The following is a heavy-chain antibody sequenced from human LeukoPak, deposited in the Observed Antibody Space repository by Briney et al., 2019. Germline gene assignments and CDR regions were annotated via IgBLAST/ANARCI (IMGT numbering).Heavy chain of an antibody. Sequence: SETLCLTCAVYGGSFSGYYWSWTRQPPGKGLEWIGEINHSGSTNYNPSLKSRVTISVDTSKNQFSLKLSSVTAADTAVYYCARGVRPRGYSYGPKYYFDYWGQGTLVTVSS. CDR3: ARGVRPRGYSYGPKYYFDY. D-gene: IGHD5-18*01. V-gene: IGHV4-34*01. CDR2: INHSGST. J-gene: IGHJ4*02. CDR1: GGSFSGYY.